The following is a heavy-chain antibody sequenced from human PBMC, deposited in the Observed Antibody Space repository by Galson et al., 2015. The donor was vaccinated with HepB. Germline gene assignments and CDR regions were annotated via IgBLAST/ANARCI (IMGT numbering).Heavy chain of an antibody. Sequence: QSGAEVKKPGESLRISCTGSGYSFTSYWISWVRQMPGKGLEWMGRIDPSDSYTNYSPSFQGHVTISADKSISTAYLQWSSLKASDTAMYYCARQTWGYSYGSQFNYWGQGTLVTVSS. D-gene: IGHD5-18*01. CDR3: ARQTWGYSYGSQFNY. CDR2: IDPSDSYT. V-gene: IGHV5-10-1*01. J-gene: IGHJ4*02. CDR1: GYSFTSYW.